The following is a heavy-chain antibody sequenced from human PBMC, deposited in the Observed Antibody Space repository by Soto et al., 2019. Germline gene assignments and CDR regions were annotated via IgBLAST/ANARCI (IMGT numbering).Heavy chain of an antibody. D-gene: IGHD1-26*01. CDR1: GDSMNPYY. J-gene: IGHJ4*01. CDR2: IYFSGST. Sequence: SETLSLTCTVSGDSMNPYYWSWIRQPPGKGLEWIGYIYFSGSTNFNPSLKSRVTMSVDTSRNQFTLRLSSVTAADTAVYYCAREAPWDTTVFDYWGHGTLVTVSS. V-gene: IGHV4-59*12. CDR3: AREAPWDTTVFDY.